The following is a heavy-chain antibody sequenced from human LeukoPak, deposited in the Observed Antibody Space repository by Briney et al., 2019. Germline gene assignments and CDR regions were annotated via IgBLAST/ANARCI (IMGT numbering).Heavy chain of an antibody. CDR2: IYYSGST. CDR3: ARDVTGGRYSYGLDY. V-gene: IGHV4-59*12. CDR1: GGSISSYY. Sequence: RPSETLSLTCTVSGGSISSYYWSWIRQPPGKGLEWIGYIYYSGSTNYNPSLKSRVTISVDTSKNQFSLKLSSVTAADTAVYYCARDVTGGRYSYGLDYWGQGTLVTVSS. J-gene: IGHJ4*02. D-gene: IGHD5-18*01.